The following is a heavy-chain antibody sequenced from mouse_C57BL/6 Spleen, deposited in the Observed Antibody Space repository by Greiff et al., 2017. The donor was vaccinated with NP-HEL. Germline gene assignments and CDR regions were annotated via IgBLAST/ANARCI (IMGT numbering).Heavy chain of an antibody. CDR1: GYTFTSYW. J-gene: IGHJ2*01. V-gene: IGHV1-50*01. CDR2: IDPSDSYT. CDR3: ARSNYYGSSYENY. D-gene: IGHD1-1*01. Sequence: VQLQQPGAELVKPGASVKLSCKASGYTFTSYWMQWVKQRPGQGLEWIGEIDPSDSYTNYNQKFKGKATLTVDTSSSTAYMQLSSLTSEDSAVYYCARSNYYGSSYENYWGQGTTLTVSS.